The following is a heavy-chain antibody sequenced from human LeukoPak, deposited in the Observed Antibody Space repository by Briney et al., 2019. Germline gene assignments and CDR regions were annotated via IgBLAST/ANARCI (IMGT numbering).Heavy chain of an antibody. D-gene: IGHD3-16*01. CDR1: GYTFTSYY. Sequence: ASVKVSCKASGYTFTSYYMHWVRQAPGQGLEWMGIINPSGGSTSYAQKFQGRVTMTRDTSTSTVYMELSSLRSEDTAVYYCARDLGDYLTGYYYYYYGMDVWGQGTTVTVSS. CDR2: INPSGGST. J-gene: IGHJ6*02. CDR3: ARDLGDYLTGYYYYYYGMDV. V-gene: IGHV1-46*01.